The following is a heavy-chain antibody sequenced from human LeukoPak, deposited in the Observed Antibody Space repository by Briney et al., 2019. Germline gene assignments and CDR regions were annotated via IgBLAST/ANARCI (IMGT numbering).Heavy chain of an antibody. CDR1: GFTFSSYS. Sequence: GGSLRLSCAASGFTFSSYSMNWVRQAPGKGLEWVGRIKSKTDGGTTDYAAPVKGRFTISRDDSKNTLYLQMNSLKTEDTAVYYCTTVPLLARLRGVDYRGQGTLVTVSS. V-gene: IGHV3-15*01. J-gene: IGHJ4*02. CDR2: IKSKTDGGTT. D-gene: IGHD5-12*01. CDR3: TTVPLLARLRGVDY.